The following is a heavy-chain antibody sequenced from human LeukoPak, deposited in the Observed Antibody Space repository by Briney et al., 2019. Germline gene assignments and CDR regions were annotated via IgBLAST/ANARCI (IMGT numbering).Heavy chain of an antibody. D-gene: IGHD3-10*01. CDR1: GFTFDDYA. V-gene: IGHV3-9*01. CDR2: ISWNSDNI. CDR3: AKVTYHYGSGSYNAFDI. J-gene: IGHJ3*02. Sequence: PGRSLRPSCAASGFTFDDYAMHWVRQAPGTGLEWVSGISWNSDNIGYADSVKGRFTISRDNAKNSLYLQMNSLRAEDTALYYCAKVTYHYGSGSYNAFDIWGQGTMVTVSS.